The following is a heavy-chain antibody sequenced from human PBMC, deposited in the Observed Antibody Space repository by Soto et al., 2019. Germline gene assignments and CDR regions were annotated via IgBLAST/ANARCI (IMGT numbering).Heavy chain of an antibody. D-gene: IGHD6-6*01. CDR3: ARERPDGARLDP. J-gene: IGHJ5*02. CDR2: IYHSGST. CDR1: GGSFSDYY. Sequence: SETLSLTCAVYGGSFSDYYWSRIRQPPGKGLEWIGYIYHSGSTYYNPSLKSRVTISVDTSKNQFSLKLSSVTAADTAVYYCARERPDGARLDPWGQGTLVTVSS. V-gene: IGHV4-30-4*01.